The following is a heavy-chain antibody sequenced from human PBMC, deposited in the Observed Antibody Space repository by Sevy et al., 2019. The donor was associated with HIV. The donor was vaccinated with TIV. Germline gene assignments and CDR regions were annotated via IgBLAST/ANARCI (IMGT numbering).Heavy chain of an antibody. Sequence: GGSLRLSCAASGFTFSSYWMSWVRQAPGKGLEWVANIKQDGSEKYYVDSVKGRVTITRDNAKNSLYLQMNSLRAEDTAVYYCARVRASTIFGVVIMGPGGMDVWGQGTTVTVSS. J-gene: IGHJ6*02. CDR2: IKQDGSEK. CDR3: ARVRASTIFGVVIMGPGGMDV. V-gene: IGHV3-7*01. D-gene: IGHD3-3*01. CDR1: GFTFSSYW.